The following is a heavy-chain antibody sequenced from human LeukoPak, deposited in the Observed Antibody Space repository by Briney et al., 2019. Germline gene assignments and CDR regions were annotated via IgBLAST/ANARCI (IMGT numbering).Heavy chain of an antibody. CDR2: VHYSGTT. D-gene: IGHD2/OR15-2a*01. J-gene: IGHJ3*02. V-gene: IGHV4-59*12. CDR1: DGSITNYD. CDR3: ARDRLLYAFDI. Sequence: SETLSLTCTVSDGSITNYDWSWVRQPPGKGLEFIGHVHYSGTTNYNPSLRSRVTISIDTSKQHFFLKLKSVTAADTAVYYCARDRLLYAFDIWGQGTMVTVSS.